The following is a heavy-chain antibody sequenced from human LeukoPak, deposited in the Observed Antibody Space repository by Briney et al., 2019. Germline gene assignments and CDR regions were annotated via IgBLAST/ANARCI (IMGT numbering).Heavy chain of an antibody. Sequence: PSETLSLTCTVSGGSINSYYWSWIRQPPGRGLEWIGSIHYSGSTSYNPSLRSRVTISVDTSKNQFSLKLSSVTAADTAVYYCARGAVAVAGVLGYWGQGTLVTVSS. J-gene: IGHJ4*02. D-gene: IGHD6-19*01. V-gene: IGHV4-59*12. CDR1: GGSINSYY. CDR3: ARGAVAVAGVLGY. CDR2: IHYSGST.